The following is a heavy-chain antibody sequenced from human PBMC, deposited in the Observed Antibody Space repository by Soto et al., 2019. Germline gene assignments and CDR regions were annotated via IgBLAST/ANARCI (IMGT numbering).Heavy chain of an antibody. CDR3: ARRPFVGLGRQGWFDP. D-gene: IGHD2-15*01. CDR2: IYYSGST. CDR1: GGSISSSSYY. V-gene: IGHV4-39*01. J-gene: IGHJ5*02. Sequence: QLQLQESGPGLVKPSETLSLTCTVSGGSISSSSYYWGWIRQPPGKGLEWIGSIYYSGSTYYNPSRKSRVTISVDTSKNQFSLKLSSVTAADTAVYYCARRPFVGLGRQGWFDPWGQGTLVTVSS.